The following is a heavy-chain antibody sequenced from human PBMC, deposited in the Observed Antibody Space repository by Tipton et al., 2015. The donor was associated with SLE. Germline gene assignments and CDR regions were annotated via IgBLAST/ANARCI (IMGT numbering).Heavy chain of an antibody. Sequence: QSGAEVKKPGESLKISCKGSGYSFTSYWIGWVRQMPGKGLEWMGIIYPGDSDTRYSPSFQGQVTISADKSISTACLQWSSLKASDTAMYYCARRVEQQLVSNWFDPWGQGTLVTVSS. CDR1: GYSFTSYW. D-gene: IGHD6-13*01. J-gene: IGHJ5*02. CDR2: IYPGDSDT. V-gene: IGHV5-51*03. CDR3: ARRVEQQLVSNWFDP.